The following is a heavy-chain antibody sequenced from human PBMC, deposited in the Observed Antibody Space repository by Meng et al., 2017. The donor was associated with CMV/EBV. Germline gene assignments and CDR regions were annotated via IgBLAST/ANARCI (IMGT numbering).Heavy chain of an antibody. CDR3: ARRLSTGGYSYDRGSYYYYGMDV. Sequence: ASVKVSCKASGYTFTSYGISWVRQAPGQGLEWMGWISAYNGNTNYAQKLQGRVTMTTDTSTSTAYMELRSLRSDDTAVYYCARRLSTGGYSYDRGSYYYYGMDVWGQGTTVTV. V-gene: IGHV1-18*01. CDR1: GYTFTSYG. D-gene: IGHD5-18*01. CDR2: ISAYNGNT. J-gene: IGHJ6*02.